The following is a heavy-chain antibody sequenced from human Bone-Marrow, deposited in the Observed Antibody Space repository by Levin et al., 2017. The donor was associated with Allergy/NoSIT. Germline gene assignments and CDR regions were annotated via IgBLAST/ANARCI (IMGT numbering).Heavy chain of an antibody. D-gene: IGHD6-13*01. Sequence: SQTLSLPCTVSGDSISSYFWSWIRQPPGKGLEWIGYISYSGNSKYNPSLRSRVTISVDTSKNQFSLKLRSVTAADTAIYYCARDRVTAADGTYYFYGMDGWGQGTTVTVSS. CDR2: ISYSGNS. CDR1: GDSISSYF. J-gene: IGHJ6*02. CDR3: ARDRVTAADGTYYFYGMDG. V-gene: IGHV4-59*01.